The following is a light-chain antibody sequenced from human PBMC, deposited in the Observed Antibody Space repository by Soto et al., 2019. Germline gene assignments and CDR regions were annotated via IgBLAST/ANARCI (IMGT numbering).Light chain of an antibody. V-gene: IGLV1-40*01. CDR3: QSYDNSRSGSYV. CDR1: SSNIGAGYD. CDR2: GNN. J-gene: IGLJ1*01. Sequence: QSVLTQPPSVSGAPGQRVTISCTGSSSNIGAGYDVHWYQQLPGAAPKLLIFGNNNRAAGVPDRFSGSKSGTAASLAITGLQAEDEADYYCQSYDNSRSGSYVFGTGTKVTV.